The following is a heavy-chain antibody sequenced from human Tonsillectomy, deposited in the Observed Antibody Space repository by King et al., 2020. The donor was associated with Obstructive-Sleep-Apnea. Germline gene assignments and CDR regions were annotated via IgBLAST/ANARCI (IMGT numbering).Heavy chain of an antibody. Sequence: QLQESGSGLVKPSQTLSLTCAVSGGSISSGGYSWSWIRQPPGKGLEWIGNIYHSGSTYYNPSLKSRVTISVDRSKNQFSLKLSSLTAADTAVYYCARADVDNRGFVCFDYWGQGTLVTVSS. V-gene: IGHV4-30-2*01. D-gene: IGHD5-12*01. CDR1: GGSISSGGYS. J-gene: IGHJ4*02. CDR3: ARADVDNRGFVCFDY. CDR2: IYHSGST.